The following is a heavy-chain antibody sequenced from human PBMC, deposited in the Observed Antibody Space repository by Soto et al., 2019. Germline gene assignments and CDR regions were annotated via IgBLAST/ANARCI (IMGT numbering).Heavy chain of an antibody. Sequence: EVQLVESGGGLVKPGGSLRLSCAASGFTFSSYSMTWLRQAPEKGLEWVSSISSGSNYIYYADSVKGRFSISRDNAQNLAYLQMNRLSAQDTAVYYCASRTVYGQVSWGQGTLVTVSS. CDR3: ASRTVYGQVS. CDR1: GFTFSSYS. V-gene: IGHV3-21*02. CDR2: ISSGSNYI. D-gene: IGHD4-17*01. J-gene: IGHJ5*02.